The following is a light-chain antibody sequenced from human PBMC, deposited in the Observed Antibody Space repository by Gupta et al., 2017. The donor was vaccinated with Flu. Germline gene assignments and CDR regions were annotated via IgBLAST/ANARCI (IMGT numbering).Light chain of an antibody. CDR2: KAS. V-gene: IGKV1-5*03. J-gene: IGKJ1*01. CDR1: QSISSW. CDR3: QQYQSYPLT. Sequence: DIQITQSPSTLSASVGDRVTITCRASQSISSWFAWYQQKPGKAPKLLIYKASSLESGVPSRFSGSGSGTEFTLTISSLQPDDFATYYCQQYQSYPLTFGQGTKVEIK.